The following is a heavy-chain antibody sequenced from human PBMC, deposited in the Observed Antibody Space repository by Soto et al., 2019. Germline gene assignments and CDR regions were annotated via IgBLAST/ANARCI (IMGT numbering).Heavy chain of an antibody. D-gene: IGHD3-10*01. Sequence: ASVKVSCKASGYTFISFAMHWVRQAPGQRLEWMGWINTGNGNTKYSQKFQGRVTITRDTSASTAYMELSSLRSEDTAVYYCARGTPVWFDPWGQGTLVTVSS. CDR1: GYTFISFA. CDR2: INTGNGNT. J-gene: IGHJ5*02. CDR3: ARGTPVWFDP. V-gene: IGHV1-3*04.